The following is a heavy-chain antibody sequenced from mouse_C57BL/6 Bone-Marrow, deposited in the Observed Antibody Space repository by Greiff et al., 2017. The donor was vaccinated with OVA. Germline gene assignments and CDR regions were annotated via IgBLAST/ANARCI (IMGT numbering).Heavy chain of an antibody. CDR1: GYTFTSYW. CDR2: IYPGSGST. V-gene: IGHV1-55*01. J-gene: IGHJ2*01. D-gene: IGHD2-1*01. Sequence: VQVVESGAELVRPGTSVKMSCKASGYTFTSYWITWVKQRPGQGLEWIGDIYPGSGSTNYNEKFKSKATLTVDTSSSTAYMQLSSLTSEDSAVYYCAPKGNRGYWGQGTTLTVSS. CDR3: APKGNRGY.